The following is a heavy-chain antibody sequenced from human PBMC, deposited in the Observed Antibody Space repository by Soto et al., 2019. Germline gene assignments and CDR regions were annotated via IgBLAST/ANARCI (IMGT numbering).Heavy chain of an antibody. Sequence: ASVKVSCKASGGTFSSYAISWVRQAPGQGLEWMGGIIPIFGTANYAQKFQGRVTITADESTSTAYMELSSLRSEDTAVYYCARDDYGGSHPTPFDYWGQGTLVIVSS. CDR2: IIPIFGTA. CDR3: ARDDYGGSHPTPFDY. D-gene: IGHD4-17*01. V-gene: IGHV1-69*13. J-gene: IGHJ4*02. CDR1: GGTFSSYA.